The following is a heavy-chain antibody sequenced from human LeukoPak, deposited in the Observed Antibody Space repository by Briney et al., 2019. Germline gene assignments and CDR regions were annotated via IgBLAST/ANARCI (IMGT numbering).Heavy chain of an antibody. V-gene: IGHV3-21*01. Sequence: GSLRLSCSASGFTFSSYAMHWVRQAPGKGLEWVSYISSSSSYIYYADSVKGRFAISRDNAKNSLYLQMNSLRAEDSAIYYCARDPRLEISGMVIDMLDYWGRGTLVTVSS. CDR1: GFTFSSYA. J-gene: IGHJ4*02. CDR2: ISSSSSYI. CDR3: ARDPRLEISGMVIDMLDY. D-gene: IGHD3-3*01.